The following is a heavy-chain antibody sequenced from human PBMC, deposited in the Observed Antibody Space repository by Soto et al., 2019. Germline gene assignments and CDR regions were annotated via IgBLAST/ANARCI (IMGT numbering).Heavy chain of an antibody. Sequence: QVQLVESGGGVVQPGRSLRLSCAASGFTFSSSAMHWVRQAPGKGLEWVAVMSFDGSNKYYADSVKGRFTISRDNSKNTLYLQMNSLRAEDTALYYCTRASNSGDYWEFADYWGQGTLVTVSS. CDR2: MSFDGSNK. V-gene: IGHV3-30-3*01. CDR3: TRASNSGDYWEFADY. D-gene: IGHD1-26*01. CDR1: GFTFSSSA. J-gene: IGHJ4*02.